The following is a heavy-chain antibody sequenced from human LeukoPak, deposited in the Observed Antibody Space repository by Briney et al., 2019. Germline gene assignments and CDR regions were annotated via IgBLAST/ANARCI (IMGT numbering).Heavy chain of an antibody. CDR2: ISGSGGST. CDR3: ANGLTYYYDSSGGLDYFDY. V-gene: IGHV3-23*01. Sequence: GGSLRLSCAASGFTFSSYAMSWVRLAPGKGLEWVSAISGSGGSTYYADSVKGRFTISRDNSKNTLYLQMNSLRAEDTAVYYCANGLTYYYDSSGGLDYFDYWGQGTLVTVSS. J-gene: IGHJ4*02. CDR1: GFTFSSYA. D-gene: IGHD3-22*01.